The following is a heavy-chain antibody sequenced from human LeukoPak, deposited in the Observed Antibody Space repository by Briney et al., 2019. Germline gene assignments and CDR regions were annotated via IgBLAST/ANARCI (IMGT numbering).Heavy chain of an antibody. CDR2: IRYDGSDK. CDR1: GFTFSSYA. Sequence: PGGSLRLSCAASGFTFSSYAMHWVRQAPGKGLEWVAFIRYDGSDKYYADSVKGRFTVSRDNSKNTLYLQMNSLRAEDTTVYYCAKESGQAGYCSSTSCHYTFDYWGQGTLVTVSS. V-gene: IGHV3-30*02. D-gene: IGHD2-2*01. J-gene: IGHJ4*02. CDR3: AKESGQAGYCSSTSCHYTFDY.